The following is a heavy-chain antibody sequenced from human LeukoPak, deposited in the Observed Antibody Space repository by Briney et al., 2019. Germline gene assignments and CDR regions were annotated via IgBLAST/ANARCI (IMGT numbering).Heavy chain of an antibody. V-gene: IGHV3-48*03. CDR2: ISSSGSTI. CDR1: GFTFSSYE. Sequence: GGSLRLSCAASGFTFSSYEMNWVRQAPGKGLEWVSYISSSGSTIYYADSVKGRFTISRDNAKNSLYLQMNSLRAEDTAVYYCARTYPDYDFWSGYYRGAYYFDYWGQGTLVTLSS. CDR3: ARTYPDYDFWSGYYRGAYYFDY. D-gene: IGHD3-3*01. J-gene: IGHJ4*02.